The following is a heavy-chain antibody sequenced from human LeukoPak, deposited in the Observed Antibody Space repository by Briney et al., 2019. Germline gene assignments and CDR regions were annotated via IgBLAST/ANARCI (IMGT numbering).Heavy chain of an antibody. J-gene: IGHJ4*02. CDR1: GFTFSSYA. D-gene: IGHD6-19*01. V-gene: IGHV3-23*01. CDR3: AKHIAVAGRYFDY. Sequence: GGSLRLSCAASGFTFSSYAMSWVRQAPGKGLQWVSAISGSGGYTYYADSVKGRFTISRANSKNTLYLQMSSLRAEDTAIYYCAKHIAVAGRYFDYWGQGTLVTVSS. CDR2: ISGSGGYT.